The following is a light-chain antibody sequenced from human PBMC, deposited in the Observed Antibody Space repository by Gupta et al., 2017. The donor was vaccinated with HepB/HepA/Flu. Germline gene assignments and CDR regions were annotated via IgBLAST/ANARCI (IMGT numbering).Light chain of an antibody. CDR3: NSRDSSGNHLV. Sequence: SELTQDPAVSVALGQTVRITCQGYSLRSYYASWYQQKPGQAPVLVISGKNNRPSGIPDRFSGSSSGNTASLTITGAQAEDEADYYCNSRDSSGNHLVFGGWTKLTVL. CDR1: SLRSYY. CDR2: GKN. V-gene: IGLV3-19*01. J-gene: IGLJ2*01.